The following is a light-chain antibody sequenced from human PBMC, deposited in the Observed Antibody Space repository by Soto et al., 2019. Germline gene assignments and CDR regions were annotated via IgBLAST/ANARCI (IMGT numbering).Light chain of an antibody. CDR3: QQYFSVPFT. V-gene: IGKV4-1*01. J-gene: IGKJ3*01. CDR1: QSLLYSAIDKNY. Sequence: DTVMTQSPDSLAVSPGERATISCKSSQSLLYSAIDKNYLAWYQQRPGQSPKLLFYWASTREVGVPERFNGSGSETDFTLTISSLQSEDVAVYFCQQYFSVPFTFGPGTKVEI. CDR2: WAS.